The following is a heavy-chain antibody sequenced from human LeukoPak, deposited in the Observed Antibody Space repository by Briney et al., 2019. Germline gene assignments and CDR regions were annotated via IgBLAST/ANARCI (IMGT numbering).Heavy chain of an antibody. CDR2: INHSGST. J-gene: IGHJ5*02. Sequence: SETLSLTCAVYGGSFSGYYWSWIRQPPGKGLEWIAEINHSGSTNYNPSLKSRVTISVDTSKNQFSLKLSSVTAADTAVYYCARGGLMTTVTTSLGNWFDPWGQGTLVTVSS. D-gene: IGHD4-17*01. V-gene: IGHV4-34*01. CDR3: ARGGLMTTVTTSLGNWFDP. CDR1: GGSFSGYY.